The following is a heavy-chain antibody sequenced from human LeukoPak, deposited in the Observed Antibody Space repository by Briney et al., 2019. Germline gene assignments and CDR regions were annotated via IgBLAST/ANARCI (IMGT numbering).Heavy chain of an antibody. CDR2: IFWNGGRA. CDR3: ARGFYYFDY. Sequence: GGSLRLSCAASGFTLIDHAMHWVRHTPEKGLEWVSGIFWNGGRADYGDSVKGRFTVSRDNAKNSLYLQMNSLRAEDTAVYYCARGFYYFDYWGQGTPVTVSS. CDR1: GFTLIDHA. V-gene: IGHV3-9*01. J-gene: IGHJ4*02.